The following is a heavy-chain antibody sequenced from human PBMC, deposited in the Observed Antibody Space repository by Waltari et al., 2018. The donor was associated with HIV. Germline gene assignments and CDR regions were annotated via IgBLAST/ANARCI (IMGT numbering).Heavy chain of an antibody. CDR3: TLDGDSDY. CDR2: IRSKANSYAT. J-gene: IGHJ4*02. Sequence: EVQLVESGGGLVQPGGSLKLSGAASGFPFSVPALHWVRQASGKGLEWVGRIRSKANSYATAYAASVKGRFTISRDDSKNTAYLQMNSLKTEDTAVYYCTLDGDSDYWGQGTLVTVSS. V-gene: IGHV3-73*02. D-gene: IGHD4-17*01. CDR1: GFPFSVPA.